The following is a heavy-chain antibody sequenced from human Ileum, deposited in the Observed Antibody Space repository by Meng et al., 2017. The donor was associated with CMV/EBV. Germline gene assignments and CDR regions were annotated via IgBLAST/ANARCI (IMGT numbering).Heavy chain of an antibody. CDR2: ISTDGNSA. V-gene: IGHV3-74*01. Sequence: GESLKISCAASGFTFSSYWMHWVRQAPGKGLLWVLRISTDGNSATYADSVKGRFTISRDNAKNTLYLQMSNLRAEDTAVYYCAAGFNRADYWGQGTRVTVSS. CDR3: AAGFNRADY. CDR1: GFTFSSYW. D-gene: IGHD1-14*01. J-gene: IGHJ4*02.